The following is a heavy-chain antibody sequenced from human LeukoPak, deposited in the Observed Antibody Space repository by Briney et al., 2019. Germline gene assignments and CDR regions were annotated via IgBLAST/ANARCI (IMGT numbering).Heavy chain of an antibody. Sequence: GGSLRLSCAASGFTFSSHWMHWVRQAPGKGLVWVSRIKPDGSTYYADSVKGRFTVSRDNAKNSLYLQMNSLRAEDTAVYYCARDLGGSDWFDPWGQGTLVTVSS. CDR1: GFTFSSHW. J-gene: IGHJ5*02. V-gene: IGHV3-74*01. CDR2: IKPDGST. CDR3: ARDLGGSDWFDP. D-gene: IGHD2-15*01.